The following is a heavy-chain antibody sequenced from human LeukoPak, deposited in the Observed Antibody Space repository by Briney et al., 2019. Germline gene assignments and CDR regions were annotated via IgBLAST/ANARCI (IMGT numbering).Heavy chain of an antibody. Sequence: SETLSLTCSVSGSTLNSFYWSWIRQPPGKGLEWIGYVYYTGNTNYNPSLKSRVTISADTSKNQFSLKLSSVTAADTAVYYCARGRNPACSGGSCYSRYYYGMDVWGQGTTVTVSS. CDR3: ARGRNPACSGGSCYSRYYYGMDV. V-gene: IGHV4-59*12. D-gene: IGHD2-15*01. J-gene: IGHJ6*02. CDR2: VYYTGNT. CDR1: GSTLNSFY.